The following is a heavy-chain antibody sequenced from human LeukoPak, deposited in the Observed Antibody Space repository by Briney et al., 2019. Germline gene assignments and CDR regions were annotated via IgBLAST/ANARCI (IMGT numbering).Heavy chain of an antibody. V-gene: IGHV5-51*01. CDR1: GYSFANHW. J-gene: IGHJ4*02. CDR2: IYPYDSDT. D-gene: IGHD3/OR15-3a*01. Sequence: GESLQISCQASGYSFANHWIGWVRQMPGKGLEWMGIIYPYDSDTRYSPSFQGHVIISADTSVSTAYLQWSSLKASDTAIYYCARQPGTGHVNFDSWGQGTPVTVSS. CDR3: ARQPGTGHVNFDS.